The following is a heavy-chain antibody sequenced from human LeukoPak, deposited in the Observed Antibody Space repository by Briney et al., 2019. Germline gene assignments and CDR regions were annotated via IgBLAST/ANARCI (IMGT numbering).Heavy chain of an antibody. CDR2: ISGSSNYI. V-gene: IGHV3-21*01. CDR1: GFTFSSYR. D-gene: IGHD3-10*02. CDR3: AELGITMIGGV. J-gene: IGHJ6*04. Sequence: SGGSLRLSCAASGFTFSSYRMNWVRQAPGKGLEWVSSISGSSNYIYYADSVKGRFTISRDNAKNSLYLQMNSLRAEDTAVYYCAELGITMIGGVWGKGTTVTISS.